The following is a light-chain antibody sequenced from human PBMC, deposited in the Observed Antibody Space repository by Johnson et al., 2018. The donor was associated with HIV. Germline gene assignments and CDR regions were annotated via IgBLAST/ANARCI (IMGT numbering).Light chain of an antibody. J-gene: IGLJ1*01. Sequence: QSVLTQPPSVSAAPGQKVTISCSGSSSNIGNNYVSWYQQLPGTAPKLLIYDNNKRPSGIPDRFSGSKSGTSATLGITGLQTGAESYYYCGTWDSSLSALAFGTGTKVTVL. V-gene: IGLV1-51*01. CDR1: SSNIGNNY. CDR2: DNN. CDR3: GTWDSSLSALA.